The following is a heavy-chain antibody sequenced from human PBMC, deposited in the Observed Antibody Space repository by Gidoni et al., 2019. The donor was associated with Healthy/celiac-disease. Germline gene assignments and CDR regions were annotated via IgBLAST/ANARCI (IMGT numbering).Heavy chain of an antibody. V-gene: IGHV4-34*01. CDR3: ARGNGYSSSWYGYYFDY. D-gene: IGHD6-13*01. J-gene: IGHJ4*02. CDR1: GGSFSGYY. Sequence: QVQLQQWGAGLLKPSETLSLTCAVYGGSFSGYYWSWIRQPPGKGLEWIGEINHSGSTNYNPSLKSRVTISVDTSKNQFSLKLSSVTAADTAVYYCARGNGYSSSWYGYYFDYWGQGTLVTVSS. CDR2: INHSGST.